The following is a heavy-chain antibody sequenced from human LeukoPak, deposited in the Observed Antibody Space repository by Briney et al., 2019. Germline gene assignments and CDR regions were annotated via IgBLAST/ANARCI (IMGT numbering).Heavy chain of an antibody. CDR1: GYTFTSYD. D-gene: IGHD3-10*01. V-gene: IGHV1-8*01. CDR3: ASFGSYYYGSGSYYNL. Sequence: ASVKVSCKASGYTFTSYDINWVRQATGQGLEWMGWMNPNSGNTGYAQKFQGRVTMTRNTSISTAYMELNSLRSEDTAVYYCASFGSYYYGSGSYYNLWGQGTLVTVSS. CDR2: MNPNSGNT. J-gene: IGHJ4*02.